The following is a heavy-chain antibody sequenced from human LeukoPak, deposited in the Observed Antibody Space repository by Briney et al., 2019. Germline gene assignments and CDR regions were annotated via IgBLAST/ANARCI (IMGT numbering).Heavy chain of an antibody. CDR3: ASPSIAARPSAFDI. CDR1: GGSVSSSRYY. V-gene: IGHV4-39*01. D-gene: IGHD6-6*01. CDR2: IYYTGST. J-gene: IGHJ3*02. Sequence: SETLSPTCPVSGGSVSSSRYYWGWIRQPPGKGLEWIGSIYYTGSTYYKPSLKSRVTISVDASKNQISLKLSSVTAADTAVYFCASPSIAARPSAFDIWGQGTMVTVSS.